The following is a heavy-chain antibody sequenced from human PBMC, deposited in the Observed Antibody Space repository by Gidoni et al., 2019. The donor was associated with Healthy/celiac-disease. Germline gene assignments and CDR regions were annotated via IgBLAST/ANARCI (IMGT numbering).Heavy chain of an antibody. J-gene: IGHJ3*02. Sequence: QVQLVQSGAEVQKPGASVKVSCMSSGYTFTRYYMHWVRQAPGQGLEWMGIINPSGGSTSYEQKFQGRVTMTRDTSTSTVYMELSSLRSEDTAVYYCARTGIAAAGIRKAFDIWGQGTMVTVSS. CDR1: GYTFTRYY. D-gene: IGHD6-13*01. V-gene: IGHV1-46*01. CDR3: ARTGIAAAGIRKAFDI. CDR2: INPSGGST.